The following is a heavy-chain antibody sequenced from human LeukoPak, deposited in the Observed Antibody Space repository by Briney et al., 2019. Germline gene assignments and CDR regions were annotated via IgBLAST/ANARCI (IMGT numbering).Heavy chain of an antibody. Sequence: GGSLRLSCAASGFTFSTYGTHWVRQAPGKGLEWVAVIAYDGKTTYYADSVKGRFAISRDNSKNTLYLQMNSLRAEDTAVYYCAKDHLVVVAASWGQGTLVTVSS. V-gene: IGHV3-30*18. J-gene: IGHJ4*02. CDR2: IAYDGKTT. CDR1: GFTFSTYG. CDR3: AKDHLVVVAAS. D-gene: IGHD2-15*01.